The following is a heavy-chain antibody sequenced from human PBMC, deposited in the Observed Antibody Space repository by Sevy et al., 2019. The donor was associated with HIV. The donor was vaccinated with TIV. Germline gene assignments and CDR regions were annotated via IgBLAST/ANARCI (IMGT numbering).Heavy chain of an antibody. D-gene: IGHD2-2*01. J-gene: IGHJ6*02. CDR3: ARDVLPAATFYGMDV. V-gene: IGHV3-21*01. CDR2: ISSSSSYI. Sequence: GGSLRLSCAASGFTFSSYNMNWVRQAPGKGLEWVSSISSSSSYIYYVDSVKGRFTISRDNAKNSLYLLMNSLRAEDTAVYYCARDVLPAATFYGMDVWGQGTTVTVSS. CDR1: GFTFSSYN.